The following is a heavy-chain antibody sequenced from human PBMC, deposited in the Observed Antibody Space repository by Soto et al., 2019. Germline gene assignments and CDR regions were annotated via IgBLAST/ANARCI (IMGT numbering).Heavy chain of an antibody. Sequence: ASLKVSCKASGYTFTSYYMHWVRQASGQGLEWMGIINPSGGSTSYAQKFQGRVTMTRDTSTSTVYMELSSLRSEDTAVYYCEKDFWPGMGKIVRTDNGCYFDQWGEAILVTVT. V-gene: IGHV1-46*01. D-gene: IGHD2-8*01. CDR3: EKDFWPGMGKIVRTDNGCYFDQ. CDR1: GYTFTSYY. CDR2: INPSGGST. J-gene: IGHJ4*02.